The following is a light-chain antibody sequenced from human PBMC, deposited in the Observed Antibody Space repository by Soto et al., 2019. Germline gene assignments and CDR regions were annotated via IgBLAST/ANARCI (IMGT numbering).Light chain of an antibody. Sequence: DIPMTQSPSSLSASVGDRVTITCQASQDISNYLNWYQQKPGKAPKLLIYDASNLETGVPSRFSGSGSGTDFTFTISSLQPEDIATYYCQRYDNLPSFTFGPGTKVDIK. CDR3: QRYDNLPSFT. J-gene: IGKJ3*01. CDR2: DAS. CDR1: QDISNY. V-gene: IGKV1-33*01.